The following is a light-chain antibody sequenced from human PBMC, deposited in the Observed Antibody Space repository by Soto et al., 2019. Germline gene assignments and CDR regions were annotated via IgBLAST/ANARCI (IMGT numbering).Light chain of an antibody. J-gene: IGLJ1*01. CDR3: NSFTTSNTHV. CDR2: EVN. V-gene: IGLV2-18*02. CDR1: SSDMGTYTR. Sequence: QSALTQPASVSGSPGQSITISCIGTSSDMGTYTRVAWYQQPPGTAPKPIIYEVNNRPSGVPDRFSGSKSGNTASLIISGHQAEDEADYYGNSFTTSNTHVFGTGTKLTVL.